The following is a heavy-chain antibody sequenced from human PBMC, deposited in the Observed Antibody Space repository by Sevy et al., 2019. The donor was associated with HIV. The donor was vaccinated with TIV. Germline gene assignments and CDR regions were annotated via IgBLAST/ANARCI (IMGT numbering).Heavy chain of an antibody. J-gene: IGHJ4*02. CDR2: IYPGDSDV. CDR1: GYNFPNYG. Sequence: GESLKISCKGSGYNFPNYGIAWVRQMPGKDLEWMGIIYPGDSDVRYSPSFQGQVTFSADKSISTAYLQWSSLKASDSAIYYCARGILDSYFDYWGQGTLVTVSS. CDR3: ARGILDSYFDY. D-gene: IGHD1-20*01. V-gene: IGHV5-51*01.